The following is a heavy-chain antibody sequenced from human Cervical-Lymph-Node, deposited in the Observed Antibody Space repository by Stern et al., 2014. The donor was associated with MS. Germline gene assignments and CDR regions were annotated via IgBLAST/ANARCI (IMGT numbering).Heavy chain of an antibody. CDR1: GFTFSYYS. J-gene: IGHJ5*02. Sequence: EVQLVESGGGLVKPGGSLRLSCAASGFTFSYYSMNWVRQAPGQGLEWVACISTGSTYIYYADSVKGRFPISRDNAQNSLYLQMNSLRAEDTAVYYCARGTVTAYNWFDPWGQGTLVTVS. D-gene: IGHD4-11*01. CDR2: ISTGSTYI. V-gene: IGHV3-21*01. CDR3: ARGTVTAYNWFDP.